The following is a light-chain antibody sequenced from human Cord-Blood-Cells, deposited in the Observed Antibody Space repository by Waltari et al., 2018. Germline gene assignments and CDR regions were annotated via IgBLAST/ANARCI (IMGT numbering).Light chain of an antibody. V-gene: IGKV1-5*01. Sequence: DIQMTQSPSTLSASVGDRVTISCWASQSISSWLDWYQQKPGKAPKRLIYDSSSLESGVPSRFSGSGSGTEFTLTISSLQPDDFATYYCQQYNSYSPTWTFGQGTKVEIK. CDR1: QSISSW. CDR2: DSS. CDR3: QQYNSYSPTWT. J-gene: IGKJ1*01.